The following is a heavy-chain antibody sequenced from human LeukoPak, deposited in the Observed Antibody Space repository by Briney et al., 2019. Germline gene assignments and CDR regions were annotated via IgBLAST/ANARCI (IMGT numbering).Heavy chain of an antibody. CDR1: GGTFSSYA. D-gene: IGHD5-12*01. CDR3: ADGASGQPYYYYYMDV. Sequence: SVKVSCKASGGTFSSYAISWVRQAPGQGLEWMGRIIPIFGTANYAQEFQGRVTITADKSTSTAYMELSSLRSEDTAVYYCADGASGQPYYYYYMDVWGKGTTVTVSS. CDR2: IIPIFGTA. J-gene: IGHJ6*03. V-gene: IGHV1-69*06.